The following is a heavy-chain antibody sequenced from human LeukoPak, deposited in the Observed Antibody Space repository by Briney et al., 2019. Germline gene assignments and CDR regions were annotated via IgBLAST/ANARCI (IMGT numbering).Heavy chain of an antibody. V-gene: IGHV3-33*01. CDR1: GFTFSYYG. Sequence: GGSLRLSCAASGFTFSYYGMRWVRQAPGKGLEWVALIWHDGGKRYYADSVKGRFTISRDNSKNTLYLQVTTLRAEDTAVYYCARDADTSEFFSWLDLWGQGTLVTVSS. CDR2: IWHDGGKR. CDR3: ARDADTSEFFSWLDL. D-gene: IGHD3-22*01. J-gene: IGHJ5*02.